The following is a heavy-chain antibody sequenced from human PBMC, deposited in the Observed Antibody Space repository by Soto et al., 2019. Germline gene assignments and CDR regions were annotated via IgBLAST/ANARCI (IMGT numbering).Heavy chain of an antibody. CDR3: ARGRTTVNSSPFDY. V-gene: IGHV3-30-3*01. CDR1: GFTFSSYA. Sequence: QVQLVESGGGVVQPGRSLRLSCRASGFTFSSYAMHWVRQAPGKGLEWVAVISYDGSNKYYADSVKGRFTISRDNSKNTLYLQMNSLRAEDTAVYYCARGRTTVNSSPFDYWGQGTLVTVSS. D-gene: IGHD4-4*01. CDR2: ISYDGSNK. J-gene: IGHJ4*02.